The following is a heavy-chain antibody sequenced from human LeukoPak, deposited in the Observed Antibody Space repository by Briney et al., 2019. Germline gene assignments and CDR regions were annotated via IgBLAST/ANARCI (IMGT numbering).Heavy chain of an antibody. V-gene: IGHV1-69*06. CDR3: ARDRYYGSGREYWFDP. CDR2: IIPIFGTA. CDR1: GHTFSSYY. J-gene: IGHJ5*02. D-gene: IGHD3-10*01. Sequence: AASVKVSCKASGHTFSSYYIHWVRQAPGRGLEWMGGIIPIFGTANYAQKFQGRVTITADKSTSTAYMELSSLRSEDTAVYYCARDRYYGSGREYWFDPWGQGTLVTVSS.